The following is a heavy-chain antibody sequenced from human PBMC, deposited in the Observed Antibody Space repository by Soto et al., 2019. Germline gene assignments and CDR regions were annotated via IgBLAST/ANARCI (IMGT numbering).Heavy chain of an antibody. CDR2: ISGYTGDA. V-gene: IGHV1-18*01. D-gene: IGHD3-10*01. J-gene: IGHJ4*02. CDR1: GYSLISYG. Sequence: QVQLVQSGVEVKKPGASVKVSCKVSGYSLISYGITWVRQAPGQGLEWMGWISGYTGDADYAQKLQGRVTMTTDTSTSTAYMELRSLKSDDTAVYYCARVRYYGSGSYYNDFDYWGQGTLVTVSS. CDR3: ARVRYYGSGSYYNDFDY.